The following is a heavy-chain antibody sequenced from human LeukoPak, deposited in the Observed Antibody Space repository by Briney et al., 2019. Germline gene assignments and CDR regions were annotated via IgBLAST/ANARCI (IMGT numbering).Heavy chain of an antibody. V-gene: IGHV3-20*04. J-gene: IGHJ4*02. CDR1: GFSFSRW. D-gene: IGHD3-22*01. Sequence: GGSLRLSCEASGFSFSRWMSWVRQVPGKGLEWVSNINWNGNNIGYAGSVKGRFTISRDNAKNSVYLQMNSLRAEDTAFYYCARGLMGGYPRFDYWGQGTLVTVSS. CDR3: ARGLMGGYPRFDY. CDR2: INWNGNNI.